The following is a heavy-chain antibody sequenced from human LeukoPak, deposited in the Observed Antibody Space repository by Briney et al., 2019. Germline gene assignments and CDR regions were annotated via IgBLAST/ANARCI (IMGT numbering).Heavy chain of an antibody. Sequence: SETLSLTCTVSGGSVSSDYWSWIRQPPGKGLEWIGYIYTSRSINYNPSLKSRVTISLDTSKNQVSLKLSSVTAADTAVYYCARHGGGYDTSGYYYYWFDPWGQGTLVTVSS. J-gene: IGHJ5*02. CDR1: GGSVSSDY. CDR2: IYTSRSI. D-gene: IGHD3-22*01. CDR3: ARHGGGYDTSGYYYYWFDP. V-gene: IGHV4-4*09.